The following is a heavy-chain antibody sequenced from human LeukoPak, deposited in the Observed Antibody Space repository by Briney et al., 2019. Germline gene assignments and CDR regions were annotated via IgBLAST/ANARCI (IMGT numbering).Heavy chain of an antibody. J-gene: IGHJ4*02. V-gene: IGHV3-23*01. CDR2: ISSSGSDT. D-gene: IGHD2-15*01. Sequence: GGSLRLSCAASGFTFSSYAMSWVRQAPGQGREWVSTISSSGSDTYYADSVKGRFTISRDSSKNTVFLQMNSLRAEDTALYYCAKTRGYCTGGSCYGDYWGQGTLVTVSS. CDR3: AKTRGYCTGGSCYGDY. CDR1: GFTFSSYA.